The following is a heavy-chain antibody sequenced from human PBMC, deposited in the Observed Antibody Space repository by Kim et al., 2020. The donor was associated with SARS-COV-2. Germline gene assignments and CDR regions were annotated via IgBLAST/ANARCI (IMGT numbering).Heavy chain of an antibody. CDR1: GYPFIDYF. CDR3: ARDTSSNAYYRNWVDP. V-gene: IGHV1-2*02. J-gene: IGHJ5*02. D-gene: IGHD3-16*01. Sequence: ASVKVSCKASGYPFIDYFIHWVRQAPGQGLEWMGWINPNSGGINYAQKFQDRVTMTRDTSISTAYMELSRLRSDDTAVYYCARDTSSNAYYRNWVDPWGPGNPGHRLL. CDR2: INPNSGGI.